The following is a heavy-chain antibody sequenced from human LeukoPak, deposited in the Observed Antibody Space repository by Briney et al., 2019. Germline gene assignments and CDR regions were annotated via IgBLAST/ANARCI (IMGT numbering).Heavy chain of an antibody. CDR2: ISSSGSTI. Sequence: GGSLRLSCAASGFTFSSYEMNWVRQAPGKGLEWVSYISSSGSTIYYADSVKGRFTISGDNSKNTLYLQMNSLRAEDTAVYYCARGRGSGYYYMDVWGKGTTVTVSS. CDR1: GFTFSSYE. D-gene: IGHD6-19*01. V-gene: IGHV3-48*03. J-gene: IGHJ6*03. CDR3: ARGRGSGYYYMDV.